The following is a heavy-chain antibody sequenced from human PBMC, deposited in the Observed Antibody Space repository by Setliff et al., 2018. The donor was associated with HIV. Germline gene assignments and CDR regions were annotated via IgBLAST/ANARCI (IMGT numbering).Heavy chain of an antibody. CDR2: IFYSGST. J-gene: IGHJ4*02. Sequence: SETLSLTCTVSGGSISISSYYWGWIRQPPGKGLEWIGSIFYSGSTYCNPSLKSRVTISVDTSKHDFSLKLSTVTAADTAVYYCARFDYGDYRFDYWGQGTLVTVSS. CDR1: GGSISISSYY. D-gene: IGHD4-17*01. CDR3: ARFDYGDYRFDY. V-gene: IGHV4-39*02.